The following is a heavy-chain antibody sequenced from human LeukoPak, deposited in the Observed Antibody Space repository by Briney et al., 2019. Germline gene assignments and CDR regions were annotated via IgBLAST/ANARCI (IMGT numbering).Heavy chain of an antibody. CDR3: ARGGGNWYFDY. D-gene: IGHD4-23*01. CDR1: GFTFSSYA. V-gene: IGHV3-66*01. CDR2: FYSGGST. J-gene: IGHJ4*02. Sequence: GGSLRLSCAASGFTFSSYAMSWVRQAPGKGLEWVSVFYSGGSTYYADSVKGRFTISRDNSKNTLYLQMNSLRAEDTAVYYCARGGGNWYFDYWGQGTLVTVSS.